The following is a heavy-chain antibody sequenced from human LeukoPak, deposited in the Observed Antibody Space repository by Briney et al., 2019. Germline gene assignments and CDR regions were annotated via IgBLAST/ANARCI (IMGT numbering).Heavy chain of an antibody. CDR3: ARDVVRGYSGYGRYFDY. V-gene: IGHV1-46*01. J-gene: IGHJ4*02. D-gene: IGHD5-12*01. CDR2: INHSGGST. Sequence: ASVKVSCKASGYTFTSYYMHWVRQAPGQGLEWMGIINHSGGSTSYAQKFQGRVTMTRDTSTSTVYMELSSLRSEDTAVYYCARDVVRGYSGYGRYFDYWGQGTLVTVSS. CDR1: GYTFTSYY.